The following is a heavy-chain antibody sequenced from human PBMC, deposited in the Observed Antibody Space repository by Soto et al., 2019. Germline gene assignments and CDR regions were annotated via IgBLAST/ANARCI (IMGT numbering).Heavy chain of an antibody. V-gene: IGHV1-69*13. J-gene: IGHJ3*02. CDR2: IIPIFGTA. D-gene: IGHD3-22*01. CDR3: ARGAPYYYDSSGLYAFDI. CDR1: GGTFSSYA. Sequence: ASVKVSCKASGGTFSSYAISWVRQAPGQGLEWMGGIIPIFGTANYAQKFQGRVTITADESTSTAYMELSSLRSEDTAVYYCARGAPYYYDSSGLYAFDIWGQGKMVTVSS.